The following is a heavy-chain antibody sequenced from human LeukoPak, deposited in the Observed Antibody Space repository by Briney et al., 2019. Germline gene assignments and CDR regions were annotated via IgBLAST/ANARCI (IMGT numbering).Heavy chain of an antibody. J-gene: IGHJ6*02. CDR3: ARDRGYCSGGNCYTYYYYGMDV. CDR2: ISYDGSNK. D-gene: IGHD2-15*01. Sequence: GGSLRLSCAASGFTFSSYAMHWVRQAPGKGLEWVAVISYDGSNKYYADSVKGRFTISRDNSKNMIYLEMSSLKAEDTAVYYCARDRGYCSGGNCYTYYYYGMDVWGQGTTVTVSS. V-gene: IGHV3-30*14. CDR1: GFTFSSYA.